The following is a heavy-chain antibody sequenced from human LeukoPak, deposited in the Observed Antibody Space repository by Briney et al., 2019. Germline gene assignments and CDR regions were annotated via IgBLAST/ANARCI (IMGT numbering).Heavy chain of an antibody. CDR1: GGTFSNYA. Sequence: SVKVSCKASGGTFSNYAINWVRQAPGQGLEWMGRIIPILGITNYAQKFQGRVTITADKSTSTAYMELSSLRSEDTAVYYCARELTPYYDSSGYYYLDYWGLGTLLTVSS. J-gene: IGHJ4*02. D-gene: IGHD3-22*01. CDR2: IIPILGIT. CDR3: ARELTPYYDSSGYYYLDY. V-gene: IGHV1-69*04.